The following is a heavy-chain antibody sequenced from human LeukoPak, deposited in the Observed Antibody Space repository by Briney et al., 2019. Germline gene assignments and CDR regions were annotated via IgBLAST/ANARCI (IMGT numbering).Heavy chain of an antibody. J-gene: IGHJ4*02. CDR3: ARGYGSGSYSHFDC. D-gene: IGHD3-10*01. CDR1: GGSISSYY. CDR2: MYYSGST. V-gene: IGHV4-59*01. Sequence: SETLSLTYTVSGGSISSYYWSWIRQPPGKGLEWIGYMYYSGSTNYNPSLKSRVTISVDTSKNQFSLKLSSVTAADTAVYYCARGYGSGSYSHFDCWGQGTLVTVSS.